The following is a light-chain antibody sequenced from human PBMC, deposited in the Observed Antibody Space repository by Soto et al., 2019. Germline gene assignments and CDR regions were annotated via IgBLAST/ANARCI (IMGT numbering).Light chain of an antibody. CDR1: SGDVGSYNY. J-gene: IGLJ1*01. V-gene: IGLV2-8*01. Sequence: QSALTQPPSASGSPGQSVTIPCTGTSGDVGSYNYVSWYQQHPGKAPKLIIYEVTKRPSGVPDRFSGSKSGNTASLTVSGLQPEDEADYYCSSFGARNNIFGTGTKLTVL. CDR2: EVT. CDR3: SSFGARNNI.